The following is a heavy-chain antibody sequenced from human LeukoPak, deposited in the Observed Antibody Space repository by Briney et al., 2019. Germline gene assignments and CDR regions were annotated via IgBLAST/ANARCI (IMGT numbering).Heavy chain of an antibody. V-gene: IGHV4-30-4*01. D-gene: IGHD2-2*01. CDR1: GGSISSGDYY. CDR3: ASHRGHIVVVPAAPIYYFDY. CDR2: IYYSGST. Sequence: TPSETLFLTCTVSGGSISSGDYYWSWIRQPPGKGLEWIGYIYYSGSTYYNPSLKSRVTISVDASKNQFSLKLSSVTAADTAVYYCASHRGHIVVVPAAPIYYFDYWGQGTLVTVSS. J-gene: IGHJ4*02.